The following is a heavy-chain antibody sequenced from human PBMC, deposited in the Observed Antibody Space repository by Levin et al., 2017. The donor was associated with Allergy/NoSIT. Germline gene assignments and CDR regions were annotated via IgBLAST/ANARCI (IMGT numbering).Heavy chain of an antibody. CDR1: GDSTSSTSYY. Sequence: SETLSLTCSVSGDSTSSTSYYWGWVRQPPGKGLEWIGSIYSSGSTFYNPSLKSRVTISVDTSNNQFSLKLTSVTAADTAVYYCARQLYDSGGYPSYVDYWGRGTLVTVSS. D-gene: IGHD3-22*01. CDR3: ARQLYDSGGYPSYVDY. J-gene: IGHJ4*02. V-gene: IGHV4-39*01. CDR2: IYSSGST.